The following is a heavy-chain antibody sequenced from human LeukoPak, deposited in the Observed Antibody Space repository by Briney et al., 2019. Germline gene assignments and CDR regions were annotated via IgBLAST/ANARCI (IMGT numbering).Heavy chain of an antibody. J-gene: IGHJ6*02. CDR1: GFTFSSYA. D-gene: IGHD3-3*01. Sequence: GGSLRLSCAASGFTFSSYAMHWVRQAPGKGLEWVAVIPYDGSNKYYADSVKGRFTISRDNCKNTLYLQMNSLRAEDTAVYYCARDDYDFWSGQYYYYGMDVWGQGTTVTVSS. CDR3: ARDDYDFWSGQYYYYGMDV. CDR2: IPYDGSNK. V-gene: IGHV3-30-3*01.